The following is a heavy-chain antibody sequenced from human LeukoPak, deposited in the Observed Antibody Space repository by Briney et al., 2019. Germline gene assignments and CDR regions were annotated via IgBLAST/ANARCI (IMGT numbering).Heavy chain of an antibody. V-gene: IGHV1-69*01. J-gene: IGHJ3*02. Sequence: ASVKVSCKASGGTFSSCAISWVRQAPGQGLEWMGGIIPIFGTANYAQKFQGRVTITADESTSTAYMELSSLRSEDTAVYYCARDLENGYIDPDDAFDIWGQGTMVTVSS. D-gene: IGHD5-24*01. CDR2: IIPIFGTA. CDR1: GGTFSSCA. CDR3: ARDLENGYIDPDDAFDI.